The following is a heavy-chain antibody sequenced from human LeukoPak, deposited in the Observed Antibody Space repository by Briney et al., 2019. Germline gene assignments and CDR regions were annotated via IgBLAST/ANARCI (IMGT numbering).Heavy chain of an antibody. CDR1: GGSFSGYY. V-gene: IGHV4-34*01. CDR2: INHSGST. J-gene: IGHJ4*02. CDR3: AREIQLWPRPSVRFDY. Sequence: PSETLSLTCAVYGGSFSGYYWSWIRQPPGKGLEWIGEINHSGSTNYNPSLKSRVTISVDTSKNQFSLKLSSVTAADTAVYYCAREIQLWPRPSVRFDYWGQGTLVTVSS. D-gene: IGHD5-18*01.